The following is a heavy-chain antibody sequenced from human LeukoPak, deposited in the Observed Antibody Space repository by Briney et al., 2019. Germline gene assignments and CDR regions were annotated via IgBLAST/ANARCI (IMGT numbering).Heavy chain of an antibody. Sequence: ASVKVSCKASGYTFTSYDINWVRQATGQGLEWMGWMNPNSGNTGYAQKFQGRVTMTRNTSTSTAYMELSSLRSEDTAVYYCARGLRFMVRGVITNWFDPWGQGTLVTVSS. V-gene: IGHV1-8*01. CDR1: GYTFTSYD. CDR2: MNPNSGNT. J-gene: IGHJ5*02. CDR3: ARGLRFMVRGVITNWFDP. D-gene: IGHD3-10*01.